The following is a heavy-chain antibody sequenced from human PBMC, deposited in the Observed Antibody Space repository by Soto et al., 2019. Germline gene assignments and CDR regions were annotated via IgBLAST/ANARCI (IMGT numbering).Heavy chain of an antibody. V-gene: IGHV3-15*01. J-gene: IGHJ3*01. CDR2: IKSNADGGTT. CDR3: TALNWGGAFSV. CDR1: GFTFTKAW. D-gene: IGHD7-27*01. Sequence: EVQLVESGAGLVKPGGSLRLSCVGSGFTFTKAWMSWVRQAPGKGMEWVGRIKSNADGGTTDYTASVKGRFPISRDDSTNPLYLQMTSLTTEDTAVYYCTALNWGGAFSVWGQGTMVTVSS.